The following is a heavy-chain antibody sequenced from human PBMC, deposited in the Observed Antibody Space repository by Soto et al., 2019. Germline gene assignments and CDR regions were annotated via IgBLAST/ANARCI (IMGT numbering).Heavy chain of an antibody. CDR3: ARGDTIFGEGRRDYFDY. CDR2: ISFDGSNK. Sequence: QEQLVESGGGVVQPGRSLRLSCAASGFTFGSYAMHWVRQAPGKGQEWVAVISFDGSNKYYADSVKGRFTISRDNSKNTLYLQMNSLRAEDTAVYYCARGDTIFGEGRRDYFDYWGQGTLVTVSS. D-gene: IGHD3-3*01. CDR1: GFTFGSYA. V-gene: IGHV3-30-3*01. J-gene: IGHJ4*02.